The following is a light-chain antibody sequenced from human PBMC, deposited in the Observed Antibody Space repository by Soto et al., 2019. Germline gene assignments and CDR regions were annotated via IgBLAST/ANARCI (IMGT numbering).Light chain of an antibody. CDR3: QQYNFWPRT. CDR1: ESINSN. Sequence: EAVLTQSPATLSVSPGERGSLSCRASESINSNLAWYQQKPGQPPRLLIYAASTRATDIPARFSGSGSETEFTLTINSLQSEDFAVYYWQQYNFWPRTFGQGTKVEIK. CDR2: AAS. J-gene: IGKJ1*01. V-gene: IGKV3D-15*01.